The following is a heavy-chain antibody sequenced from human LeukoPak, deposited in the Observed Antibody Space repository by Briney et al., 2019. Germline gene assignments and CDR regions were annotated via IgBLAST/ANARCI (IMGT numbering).Heavy chain of an antibody. Sequence: RPGGSLRLSCAASGFALSSHWMTWVRQVPGRGPEWVANVNRDGSETYYLDSVKGRFTISKDNAKNSLYLQMNSLRAEDTALYHCARNNGMDVWGQGTTVLVSS. CDR1: GFALSSHW. CDR3: ARNNGMDV. J-gene: IGHJ6*02. CDR2: VNRDGSET. V-gene: IGHV3-7*03.